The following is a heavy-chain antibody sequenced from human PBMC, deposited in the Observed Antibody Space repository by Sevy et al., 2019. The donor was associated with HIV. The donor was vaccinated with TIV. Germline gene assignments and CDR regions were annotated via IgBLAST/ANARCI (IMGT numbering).Heavy chain of an antibody. CDR3: ARVGFSWNDVDY. Sequence: SETLSLTCTVSGGSMNIYYWSWIRQPPGKGLEWIGYIYYSGSTNYNPSLKSRVTISVDTSKNQFSLKLRSVTAADTAVYYCARVGFSWNDVDYWGQVTLVTVSS. CDR1: GGSMNIYY. V-gene: IGHV4-59*01. D-gene: IGHD1-1*01. J-gene: IGHJ4*02. CDR2: IYYSGST.